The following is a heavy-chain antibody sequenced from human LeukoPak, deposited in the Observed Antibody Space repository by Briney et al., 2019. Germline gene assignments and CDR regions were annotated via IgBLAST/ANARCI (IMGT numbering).Heavy chain of an antibody. CDR3: ARGGYHAYYLDY. D-gene: IGHD5-18*01. CDR1: GFAFSSYG. CDR2: ISYDGSNK. V-gene: IGHV3-30*03. Sequence: GGSLRLSCAASGFAFSSYGMHWVRQAPGKGLEWVAVISYDGSNKYYADSVKGRFTISRDNSKNTLYLQMNSLRAEDTAVYYCARGGYHAYYLDYWGQGSLVTVSS. J-gene: IGHJ4*02.